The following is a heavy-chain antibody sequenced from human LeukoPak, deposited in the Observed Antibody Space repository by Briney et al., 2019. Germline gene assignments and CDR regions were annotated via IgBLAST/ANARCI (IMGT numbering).Heavy chain of an antibody. CDR3: ATRPDIAAAGPGWFDP. V-gene: IGHV4-61*02. CDR2: IYTSGST. D-gene: IGHD6-13*01. J-gene: IGHJ5*02. CDR1: GGSISSGSYY. Sequence: SQTLSLTCTVSGGSISSGSYYWSWIRQPAGKGLEWIGRIYTSGSTNYNPSLKSRVTISVDTSKNQFSLKLSSVTAADTAVYYCATRPDIAAAGPGWFDPWGQGTLVTVSS.